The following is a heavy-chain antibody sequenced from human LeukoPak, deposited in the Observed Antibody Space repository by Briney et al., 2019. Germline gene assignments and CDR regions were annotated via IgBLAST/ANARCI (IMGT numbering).Heavy chain of an antibody. J-gene: IGHJ3*02. V-gene: IGHV4-39*01. CDR3: GRSRGDIVVVPAAIWAFDI. CDR2: IYYSGST. CDR1: GGSISSSSYY. D-gene: IGHD2-2*02. Sequence: KPSETLSLTCTVSGGSISSSSYYWGWIRQPPGKGLEWIGSIYYSGSTYYNPSLKSRVTISVDTSKNQFSLKLSSVTAADTAVYYCGRSRGDIVVVPAAIWAFDIWGQGTMVTVSS.